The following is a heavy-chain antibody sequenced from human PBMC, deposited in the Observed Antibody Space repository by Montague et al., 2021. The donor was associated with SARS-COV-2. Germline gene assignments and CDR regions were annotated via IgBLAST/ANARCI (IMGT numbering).Heavy chain of an antibody. J-gene: IGHJ4*02. CDR1: GFTFSDYW. V-gene: IGHV3-74*01. CDR2: INGDGSFT. D-gene: IGHD2-2*01. Sequence: SLRLSCAASGFTFSDYWMHWVRQAPWKGLMWLSHINGDGSFTRYADSVKGRFTISRDIPKNTLYLQMNSLTAEDTAVYYCARHRIVPGGFDYWGQGTLVTVSS. CDR3: ARHRIVPGGFDY.